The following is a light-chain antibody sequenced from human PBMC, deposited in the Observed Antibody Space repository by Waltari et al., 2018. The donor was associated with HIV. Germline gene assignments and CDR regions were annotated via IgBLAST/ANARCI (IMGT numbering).Light chain of an antibody. CDR2: LGS. Sequence: DIVMSQSPVSLPVTPGEPASISFKSSQSLLHSNGKNYLDWYLQKPGQSPQLLIFLGSYRASGVPDRFSGSGSGTDFTLKISKVEAEDVGVYYCLQTLQLPRTFGPGTKVDIK. J-gene: IGKJ3*01. CDR3: LQTLQLPRT. V-gene: IGKV2-28*01. CDR1: QSLLHSNGKNY.